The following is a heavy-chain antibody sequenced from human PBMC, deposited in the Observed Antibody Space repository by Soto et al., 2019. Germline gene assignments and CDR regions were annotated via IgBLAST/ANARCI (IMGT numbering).Heavy chain of an antibody. D-gene: IGHD3-10*01. CDR1: GFTFSSND. J-gene: IGHJ3*01. CDR2: IYSGGRT. V-gene: IGHV3-53*01. Sequence: EVQLVESGGGLIQPGGALRLSCAASGFTFSSNDMNWVRQAPGKGLEWVSLIYSGGRTYYADSVQVRFTISRDNSKTTMYLQMRSLRAEDTALYYCATSPLSRGASWGQGTMVNVSS. CDR3: ATSPLSRGAS.